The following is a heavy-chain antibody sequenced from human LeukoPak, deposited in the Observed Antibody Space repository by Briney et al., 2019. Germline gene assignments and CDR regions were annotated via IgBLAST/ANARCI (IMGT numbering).Heavy chain of an antibody. CDR1: GFTFSDYY. J-gene: IGHJ4*02. D-gene: IGHD3-3*01. CDR2: ISSSGSTI. Sequence: GGSLRLSCAASGFTFSDYYMSWIRQAPGKGLEWVSYISSSGSTIYYADSVKGRFTISRDNAKNSLYLQMNSLRAEDTAVYYCAKSDDFWSGYYVDYWGQGTLVTVSS. V-gene: IGHV3-11*01. CDR3: AKSDDFWSGYYVDY.